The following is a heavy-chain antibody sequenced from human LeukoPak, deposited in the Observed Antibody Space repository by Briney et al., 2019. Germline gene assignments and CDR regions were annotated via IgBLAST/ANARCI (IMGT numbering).Heavy chain of an antibody. Sequence: PGGSLRLSCAASGFTFSSYGMTWVRQAPGKGLEYVSSISGSGGHASYADSVKGRFTISRDNFKNTLSLQMNSLRPDDTAIYYCAKGLFGGYSSALDYWGQGTLVTVSS. CDR2: ISGSGGHA. CDR3: AKGLFGGYSSALDY. CDR1: GFTFSSYG. D-gene: IGHD5-12*01. J-gene: IGHJ4*02. V-gene: IGHV3-23*01.